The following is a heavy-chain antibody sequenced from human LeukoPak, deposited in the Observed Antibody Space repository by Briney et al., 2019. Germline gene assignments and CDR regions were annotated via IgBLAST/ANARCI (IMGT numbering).Heavy chain of an antibody. CDR2: ISAYNGNT. D-gene: IGHD6-13*01. CDR3: ARGKILAAADEYYFDY. V-gene: IGHV1-18*01. J-gene: IGHJ4*02. CDR1: GYTFTSYG. Sequence: ASVKVSCKASGYTFTSYGISWVRQAPGQGLEWMGWISAYNGNTNYAQKLQGRVTMTTDTSTGTAYMELRSLRSDDTAVYYCARGKILAAADEYYFDYWGQGTLVTVSS.